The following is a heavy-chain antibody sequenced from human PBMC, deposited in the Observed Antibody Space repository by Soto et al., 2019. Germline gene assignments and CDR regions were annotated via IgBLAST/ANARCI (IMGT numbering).Heavy chain of an antibody. CDR2: IYTSGST. Sequence: SDTLSLTCTVSGGSISSYYWSWIRQPAGKGLEWIGRIYTSGSTNYNPSLKSRVTMSVDTSKNQFSLKLGSVTAADTAVYYCTGTFGGVIVSYYYYGMDVWGQGTTVTVSS. CDR3: TGTFGGVIVSYYYYGMDV. CDR1: GGSISSYY. J-gene: IGHJ6*02. D-gene: IGHD3-16*02. V-gene: IGHV4-4*07.